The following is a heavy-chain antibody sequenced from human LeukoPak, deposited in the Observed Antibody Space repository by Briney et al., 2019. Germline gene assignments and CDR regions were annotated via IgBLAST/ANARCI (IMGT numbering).Heavy chain of an antibody. V-gene: IGHV3-15*01. Sequence: GGSLRLSCAGSGFTFSNAWMSWVRQAPGKGLEWDGRMKSKTDGGTTDYAAPVKGRFTISRDDSKNTLYLQMNSLKTEDTAVYYCTTDCDSTSCYAADAAQWGQGTLVTVSS. J-gene: IGHJ4*02. CDR3: TTDCDSTSCYAADAAQ. CDR2: MKSKTDGGTT. D-gene: IGHD2-2*01. CDR1: GFTFSNAW.